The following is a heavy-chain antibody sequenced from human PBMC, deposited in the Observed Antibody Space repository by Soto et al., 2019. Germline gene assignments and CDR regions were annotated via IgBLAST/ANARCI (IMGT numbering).Heavy chain of an antibody. D-gene: IGHD2-15*01. CDR3: AKDRYCSGGTCLNFYGMDV. CDR1: GFTFSSYG. J-gene: IGHJ6*02. CDR2: ISYDGSNK. Sequence: QVQLVESGGGVVQPGRSLRLSCAASGFTFSSYGIHWVLQAPVKGLECVAVISYDGSNKYYADSVKGRFTISRDNSKNTLYLQMNSLRTEDTAVYYCAKDRYCSGGTCLNFYGMDVWGQGTTVTVSS. V-gene: IGHV3-30*18.